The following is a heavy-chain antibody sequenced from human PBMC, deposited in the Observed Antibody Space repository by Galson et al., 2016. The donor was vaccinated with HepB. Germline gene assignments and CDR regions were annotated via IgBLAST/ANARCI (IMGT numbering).Heavy chain of an antibody. CDR3: AKENLLTIFGVVIPYYFDY. CDR1: GFTFSSYA. J-gene: IGHJ4*02. V-gene: IGHV3-23*01. D-gene: IGHD3-3*01. CDR2: VSGSGDSS. Sequence: SLRLSCAASGFTFSSYAMSWVRQAPGKGLEWVSTVSGSGDSSYYADSVKGRFTISRDNSKNTLYLQMNSLRAEDTAVYYCAKENLLTIFGVVIPYYFDYWGQGTQVTVSS.